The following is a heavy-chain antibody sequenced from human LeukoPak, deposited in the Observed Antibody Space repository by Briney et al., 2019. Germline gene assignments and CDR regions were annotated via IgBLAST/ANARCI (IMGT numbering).Heavy chain of an antibody. CDR1: GYTFTGYY. CDR3: ASVYSSSWYSGYYYYGMDV. D-gene: IGHD6-13*01. V-gene: IGHV1-2*02. CDR2: INPNSGGT. Sequence: ASVKVSCKASGYTFTGYYMHWVRRAPGQGLEWMGWINPNSGGTNYAQKFQGRVTMTRDTSISTAYMELSRLRSDDTAVYYCASVYSSSWYSGYYYYGMDVWGQGTTVTVSS. J-gene: IGHJ6*02.